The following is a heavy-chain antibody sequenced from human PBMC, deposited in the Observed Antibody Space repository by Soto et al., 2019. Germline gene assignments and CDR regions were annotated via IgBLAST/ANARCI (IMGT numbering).Heavy chain of an antibody. CDR2: INPNSGGT. CDR1: GYTFTGYY. Sequence: VSVKVSCKASGYTFTGYYMHWVRQAPGQGLEWMGWINPNSGGTNYAQKFQGRVTMTRDTSISTAYMELSRLRSDDTAVYYCARDPSWEASFDIWGQGTMVTVS. J-gene: IGHJ3*02. CDR3: ARDPSWEASFDI. D-gene: IGHD1-26*01. V-gene: IGHV1-2*02.